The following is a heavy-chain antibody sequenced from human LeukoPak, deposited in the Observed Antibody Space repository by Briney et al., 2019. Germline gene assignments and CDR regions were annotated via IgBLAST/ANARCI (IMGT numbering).Heavy chain of an antibody. CDR3: ARRYCSGGSCPLYFDY. V-gene: IGHV2-5*02. CDR2: IYWDDDK. Sequence: SAPTLVKPTQTLTLTCSFSGFSLSTSGVGVGWIRQPPGKALEWLAVIYWDDDKRYSPSLKTRLTMTKDTSKNQVVLTMTDMDPVDTATYYCARRYCSGGSCPLYFDYWGQGTLVIVSS. D-gene: IGHD2-15*01. CDR1: GFSLSTSGVG. J-gene: IGHJ4*02.